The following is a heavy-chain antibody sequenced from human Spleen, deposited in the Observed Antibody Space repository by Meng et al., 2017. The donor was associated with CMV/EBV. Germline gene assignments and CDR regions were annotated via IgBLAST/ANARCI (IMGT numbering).Heavy chain of an antibody. J-gene: IGHJ5*02. V-gene: IGHV3-48*04. CDR2: ISSSGSTI. CDR3: AREACGGDCYSGEDWFDP. CDR1: KFTFGGYC. Sequence: GESLKISCAASKFTFGGYCMNWVRQAPGKGLEWVSYISSSGSTIYYADSVKGRLTISRDNAKNSLYLQMNSLRAEDTAVYYCAREACGGDCYSGEDWFDPWGQGTLVTVSS. D-gene: IGHD2-21*01.